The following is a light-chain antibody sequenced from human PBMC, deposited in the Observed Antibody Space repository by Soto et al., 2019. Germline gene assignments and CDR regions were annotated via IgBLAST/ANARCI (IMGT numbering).Light chain of an antibody. Sequence: DIPMTQSPSSLSASVGDRVTITCRASQSIVTYLNWYLQKPGKAPKLLIYAASNFQSGVPSRFSGSGSGTDFTLTISSLQPEDFATYFCQQSYSTPPWTFGQGTKVEIK. J-gene: IGKJ1*01. CDR2: AAS. CDR1: QSIVTY. V-gene: IGKV1-39*01. CDR3: QQSYSTPPWT.